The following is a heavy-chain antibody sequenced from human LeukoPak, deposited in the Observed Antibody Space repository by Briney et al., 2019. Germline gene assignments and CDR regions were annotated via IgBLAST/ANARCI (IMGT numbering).Heavy chain of an antibody. Sequence: PGGSLRLSCVASGXTFSNYEMNWVRQAPGKGLEWVSYISSSGSTIYYADSVKGRFTISRDNAEKSLYLQMNNLRVEDTAVYYCARAGTIVSYYYYAMDVWGQGTLVTVSS. CDR2: ISSSGSTI. V-gene: IGHV3-48*03. D-gene: IGHD3-10*01. CDR1: GXTFSNYE. CDR3: ARAGTIVSYYYYAMDV. J-gene: IGHJ6*02.